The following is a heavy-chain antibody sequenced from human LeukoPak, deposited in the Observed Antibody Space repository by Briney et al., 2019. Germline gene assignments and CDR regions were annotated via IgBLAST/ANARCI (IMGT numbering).Heavy chain of an antibody. V-gene: IGHV1-2*06. Sequence: GASVKVSCKASGYTFTDYYMHWVRQAPGQGLEWMGRINPNSGGTNYAQKFQGRVTMTRDTSISTASMELSSLRSDDTAVYYCTSSDHDTSGEFDYWGRGTLVTVSS. CDR1: GYTFTDYY. CDR2: INPNSGGT. D-gene: IGHD3-22*01. J-gene: IGHJ4*02. CDR3: TSSDHDTSGEFDY.